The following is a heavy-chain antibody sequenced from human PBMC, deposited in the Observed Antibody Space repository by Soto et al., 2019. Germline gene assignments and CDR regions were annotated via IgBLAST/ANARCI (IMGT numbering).Heavy chain of an antibody. CDR3: ARSAPIVVVTKTYNWFDP. CDR2: IIPIFGTA. CDR1: GGTFSSYA. Sequence: SVKVSCKASGGTFSSYAISWVRQAPGQRLEWLGGIIPIFGTADYAQKFQGRVTITADEPTSTVHMELSSLRSDDTAVYYCARSAPIVVVTKTYNWFDPWGLGTLVTDSS. J-gene: IGHJ5*02. D-gene: IGHD3-22*01. V-gene: IGHV1-69*13.